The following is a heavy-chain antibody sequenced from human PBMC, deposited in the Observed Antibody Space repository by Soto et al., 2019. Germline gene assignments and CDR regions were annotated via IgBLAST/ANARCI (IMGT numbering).Heavy chain of an antibody. CDR2: ISAYNGNT. Sequence: ASVKVSCKASGYIFTSYGISWVRQAPGQGLEWMGWISAYNGNTNYAQKLQGRVTMTTDTSTSTAYMELRSLRSDDTAVYYCARVGDCSSTSCYHGPFDYWGQGTLVTVSS. J-gene: IGHJ4*02. D-gene: IGHD2-2*01. CDR1: GYIFTSYG. V-gene: IGHV1-18*01. CDR3: ARVGDCSSTSCYHGPFDY.